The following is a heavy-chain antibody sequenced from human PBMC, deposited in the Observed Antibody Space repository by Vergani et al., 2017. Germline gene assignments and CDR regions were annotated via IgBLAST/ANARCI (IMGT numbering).Heavy chain of an antibody. CDR1: GGSFSGYS. Sequence: QVQLQQWGAGLLKPSETLSLTCAVYGGSFSGYSWSWIRQPPGKGLEWIGEINHSGSTNYNPPLNSRVTISVDTSKNQFSLKRSSVTAADTAVYDCARAPDRTIFGFPYYYYYYMDVWGKGTTVTVSS. D-gene: IGHD3-3*01. CDR2: INHSGST. V-gene: IGHV4-34*01. CDR3: ARAPDRTIFGFPYYYYYYMDV. J-gene: IGHJ6*03.